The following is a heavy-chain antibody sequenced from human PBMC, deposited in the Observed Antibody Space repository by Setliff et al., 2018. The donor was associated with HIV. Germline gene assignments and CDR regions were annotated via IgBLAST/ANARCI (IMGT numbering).Heavy chain of an antibody. J-gene: IGHJ4*02. V-gene: IGHV4-34*01. CDR3: ASFFVTTVTNQDY. CDR2: INHNGYT. Sequence: PSETLSLTCAVYGGSFSGYYWTWVRQPPGKGLEWIGEINHNGYTKFNPSLKSRLTISVDTSKNQFSMKLKSVTAADTAIYYCASFFVTTVTNQDYWGQGTPVTVSS. CDR1: GGSFSGYY. D-gene: IGHD4-17*01.